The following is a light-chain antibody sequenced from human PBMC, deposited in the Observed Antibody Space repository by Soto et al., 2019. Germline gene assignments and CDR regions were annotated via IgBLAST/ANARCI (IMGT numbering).Light chain of an antibody. CDR2: AAS. CDR3: QQYSSYPLT. V-gene: IGKV1-39*01. J-gene: IGKJ4*01. Sequence: DIQMTQSPSSLSASVGDRVTITCRASQSISSYLNWYQQKPGKAPKVLIYAASSLQSGVPSRFSGSGSGTDFTLTISSLQPEDFATYYCQQYSSYPLTFGGGTKVEI. CDR1: QSISSY.